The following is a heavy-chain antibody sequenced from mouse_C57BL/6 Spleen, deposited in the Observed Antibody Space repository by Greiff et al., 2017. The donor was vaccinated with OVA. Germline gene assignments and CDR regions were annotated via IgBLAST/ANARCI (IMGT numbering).Heavy chain of an antibody. D-gene: IGHD1-1*01. J-gene: IGHJ4*01. CDR3: APHLYYGSSQFLYYAMDY. CDR2: IDPEDGET. Sequence: VQLQQSGAELVKPGASVKLSCTASGFNIKDYYMHWVKQRTEQGLEWIGRIDPEDGETKYAPKFQGKATITADTSSTTAYLQLSSLTSEDTAVYYWAPHLYYGSSQFLYYAMDYWGQGTSVTVSS. V-gene: IGHV14-2*01. CDR1: GFNIKDYY.